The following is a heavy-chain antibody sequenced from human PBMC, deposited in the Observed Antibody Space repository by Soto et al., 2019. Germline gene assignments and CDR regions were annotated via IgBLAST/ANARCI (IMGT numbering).Heavy chain of an antibody. Sequence: GGSLRLSCAASGFTFSSYAMSWVRQAPGKGLEWVSAISGSGGSTYYADSVKGRFTISRDNSKNTLYLQMNSLRAEDTAVYYCAKDWINCSGGSCYFYYYGMDVCGQGTTVTVSS. CDR3: AKDWINCSGGSCYFYYYGMDV. D-gene: IGHD2-15*01. CDR1: GFTFSSYA. CDR2: ISGSGGST. J-gene: IGHJ6*02. V-gene: IGHV3-23*01.